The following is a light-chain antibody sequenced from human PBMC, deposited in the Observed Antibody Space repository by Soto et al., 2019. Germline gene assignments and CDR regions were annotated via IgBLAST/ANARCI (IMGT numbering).Light chain of an antibody. J-gene: IGLJ1*01. CDR1: SSDVGGYNY. CDR2: DVS. V-gene: IGLV2-14*03. Sequence: QSALTQPASVSGSPGQSITISCTGTSSDVGGYNYVSWYQHQPGKAPKLIIYDVSNRPSGVSIRFSGSKSDNTASLTISGLQPEDEADYHCSSYTTSNTRQIVFGTGTKLTVL. CDR3: SSYTTSNTRQIV.